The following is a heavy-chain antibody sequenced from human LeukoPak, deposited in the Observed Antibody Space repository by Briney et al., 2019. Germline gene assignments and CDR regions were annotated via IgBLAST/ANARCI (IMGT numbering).Heavy chain of an antibody. D-gene: IGHD3-3*01. CDR2: IYHSGST. V-gene: IGHV4-30-2*01. J-gene: IGHJ5*02. CDR3: ARGPYYDFWSGYPENWFDP. Sequence: SETLSLTCTVSGGSISSGEYYWSWIRQPPGKGLEWIGYIYHSGSTYYNPSLKSRVTISVDRSKNQFSLKLSSVTAADTAVYYCARGPYYDFWSGYPENWFDPWGQGTLVTVSS. CDR1: GGSISSGEYY.